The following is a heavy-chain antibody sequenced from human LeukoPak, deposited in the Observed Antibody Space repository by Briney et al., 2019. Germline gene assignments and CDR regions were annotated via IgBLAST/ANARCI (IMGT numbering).Heavy chain of an antibody. CDR1: GFTFSNAW. D-gene: IGHD3-22*01. CDR3: TTSGAYDSSGYWGDY. CDR2: IKSKTDGGTT. J-gene: IGHJ4*02. V-gene: IGHV3-15*01. Sequence: GGSLRLSCAASGFTFSNAWMSWVRQAPGKGLEWVGRIKSKTDGGTTDYAAPVKGRFTISRDDSKNTPYLQMNSLKTEDTAVYSCTTSGAYDSSGYWGDYWGQGTLVTVSS.